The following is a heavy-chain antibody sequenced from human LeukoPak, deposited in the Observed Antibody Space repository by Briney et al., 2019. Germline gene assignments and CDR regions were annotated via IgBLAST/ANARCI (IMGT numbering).Heavy chain of an antibody. Sequence: GVSLRLSCAASGFTFSDYDMHWVRQATGKGLEWVSAIGTAGDTYYTGSVKGRFTISRENAKNSLYLQMNSLRARDTAVYYCARVAKERVGGVYYFDYWGQGTLVTVSS. V-gene: IGHV3-13*01. J-gene: IGHJ4*02. CDR1: GFTFSDYD. CDR2: IGTAGDT. D-gene: IGHD1-1*01. CDR3: ARVAKERVGGVYYFDY.